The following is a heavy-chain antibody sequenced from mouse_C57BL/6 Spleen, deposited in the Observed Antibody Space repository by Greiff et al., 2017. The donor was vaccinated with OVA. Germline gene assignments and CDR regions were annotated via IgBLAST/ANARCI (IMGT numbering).Heavy chain of an antibody. CDR3: ARRAMITTVWAY. J-gene: IGHJ3*01. CDR2: IYPGSGST. V-gene: IGHV1-55*01. D-gene: IGHD2-4*01. Sequence: QVQLQQPGAELVKPGASVKMSCKASGYTFTSYWITWVKQRPGQGLEWIGDIYPGSGSTNYNEKFKSKATLTVDTSSSTAYMQLSSLTSEDSAVYYCARRAMITTVWAYWGQGTLVTVSA. CDR1: GYTFTSYW.